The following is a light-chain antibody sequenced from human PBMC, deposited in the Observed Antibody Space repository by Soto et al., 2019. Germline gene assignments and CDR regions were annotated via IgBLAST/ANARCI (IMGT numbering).Light chain of an antibody. Sequence: DIQLTQSPSFLSASVGDRVTITCRASEDISSYLAWYQQKPGKAPKLLIYAASSLQSGVPSRFSGSGSGTDFTLTISSLQPEDFATYYCQQSYSTLWTFGQGTKVDIK. CDR1: EDISSY. CDR3: QQSYSTLWT. J-gene: IGKJ1*01. V-gene: IGKV1-39*01. CDR2: AAS.